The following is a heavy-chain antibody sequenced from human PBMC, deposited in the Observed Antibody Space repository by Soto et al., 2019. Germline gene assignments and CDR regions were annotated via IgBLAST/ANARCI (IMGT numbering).Heavy chain of an antibody. V-gene: IGHV3-30-3*01. Sequence: GGSLRLSCAASGFTFSSYAMHWVRQAPGKGLEWVAVISYDGSNKYYADSVKGRFTISRDNSKNTLYLQMNSLRAEDTAVYYCARDYSSSWFHNWFDPWGQGTLVTVSS. CDR3: ARDYSSSWFHNWFDP. CDR1: GFTFSSYA. D-gene: IGHD6-13*01. CDR2: ISYDGSNK. J-gene: IGHJ5*02.